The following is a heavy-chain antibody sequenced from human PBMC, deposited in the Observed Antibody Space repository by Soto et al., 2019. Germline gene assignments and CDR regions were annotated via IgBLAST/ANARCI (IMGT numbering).Heavy chain of an antibody. Sequence: QVQLVQSGAEVKRPGASVMLACKASGYTLTSYGISWVRQAPGQGLEWMGWISTYTGDTNYARKTPGRVTLTTDTSTHTAYMELRSLRSDDTAVYYCARDQGQDNGWYSFDSWGQGTLVIVSS. CDR2: ISTYTGDT. CDR3: ARDQGQDNGWYSFDS. V-gene: IGHV1-18*04. J-gene: IGHJ5*01. D-gene: IGHD6-19*01. CDR1: GYTLTSYG.